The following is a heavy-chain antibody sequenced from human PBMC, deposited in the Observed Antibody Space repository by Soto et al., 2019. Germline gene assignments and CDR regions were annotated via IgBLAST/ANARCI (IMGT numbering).Heavy chain of an antibody. D-gene: IGHD3-9*01. J-gene: IGHJ4*02. CDR2: IYYSGST. Sequence: SETLSLTCTVSGGSISSYYWSWIRQPPGKGLEWIGYIYYSGSTNYNPSLKSRVTISVDTSKNQFSLKLSSVTAADTAVYYCASANYDILTGFDYWGQGTPVTVSS. CDR1: GGSISSYY. V-gene: IGHV4-59*01. CDR3: ASANYDILTGFDY.